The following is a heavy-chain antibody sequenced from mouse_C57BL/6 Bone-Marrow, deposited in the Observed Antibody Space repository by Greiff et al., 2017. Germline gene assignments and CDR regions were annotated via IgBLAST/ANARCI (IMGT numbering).Heavy chain of an antibody. D-gene: IGHD1-1*01. J-gene: IGHJ2*01. CDR3: ARATTVVVPFDY. CDR1: GYTFTDYY. V-gene: IGHV1-26*01. Sequence: VQLQQSGPELVKPGASVKISCKASGYTFTDYYMNWVKQSHGKSLEWIGDINPNNGGTSYNQKFKGKATLTVDKSSSTAYMELRSLTSEDSAVYYCARATTVVVPFDYWGQGTTLTVSS. CDR2: INPNNGGT.